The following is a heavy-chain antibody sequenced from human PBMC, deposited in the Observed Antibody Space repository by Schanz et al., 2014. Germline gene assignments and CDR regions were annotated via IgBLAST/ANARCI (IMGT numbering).Heavy chain of an antibody. CDR2: IWYDGSNK. D-gene: IGHD2-21*01. Sequence: VQLVESGGGVVQPGRSLRLSCAASGFTFNSYGMHWVRQAPGKGLEWVAFIWYDGSNKYYADSVKGRFTISRDNSKNTLYLQMNSLRAEDTAVYYCAKGQLLSYYFDYWGQGTLVTVSS. CDR3: AKGQLLSYYFDY. V-gene: IGHV3-33*06. CDR1: GFTFNSYG. J-gene: IGHJ4*02.